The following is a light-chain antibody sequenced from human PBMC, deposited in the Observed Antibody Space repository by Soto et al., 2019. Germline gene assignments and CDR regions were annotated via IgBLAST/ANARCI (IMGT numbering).Light chain of an antibody. CDR1: QAISSA. J-gene: IGKJ3*01. V-gene: IGKV1D-13*01. CDR3: QQFNNWPVT. CDR2: DAS. Sequence: IQMPQYPSTLSGSAGGRATRXRRASQAISSALAWYQQKPGKPPKLLIYDASTLQSGVPSRFSGTASGTDFTLTINSLQPEDFATYYCQQFNNWPVTFGPGTKVDIK.